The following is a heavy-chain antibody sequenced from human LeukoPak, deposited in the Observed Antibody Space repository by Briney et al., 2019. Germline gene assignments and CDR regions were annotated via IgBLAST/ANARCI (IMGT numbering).Heavy chain of an antibody. CDR2: INHSGST. Sequence: SETLSLTCAVYGGSFSGYYWSWIRQPPGKGLEWIEEINHSGSTNYNPSLKSRVTISVDTSKNQFSLKLSSVTAADTAVYYCARHGRNYDFWSGYSNFDYWGQGTLVTVSS. V-gene: IGHV4-34*01. CDR3: ARHGRNYDFWSGYSNFDY. D-gene: IGHD3-3*01. CDR1: GGSFSGYY. J-gene: IGHJ4*02.